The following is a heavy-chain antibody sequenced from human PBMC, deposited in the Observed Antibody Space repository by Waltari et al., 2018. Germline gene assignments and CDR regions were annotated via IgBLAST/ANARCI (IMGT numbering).Heavy chain of an antibody. D-gene: IGHD5-12*01. J-gene: IGHJ4*02. CDR3: ARDLYSGYEYFDY. V-gene: IGHV3-30-3*01. Sequence: QVQLVESGGGVVQPGRSLRLSCAASGFTFSSYAMHWVRQAPGKGRGWVAVISYDGSNKYYADSVKGRVTISRDNSKNTLYLQMNSLRAEDTAVYYCARDLYSGYEYFDYWGQGTLVTVSS. CDR1: GFTFSSYA. CDR2: ISYDGSNK.